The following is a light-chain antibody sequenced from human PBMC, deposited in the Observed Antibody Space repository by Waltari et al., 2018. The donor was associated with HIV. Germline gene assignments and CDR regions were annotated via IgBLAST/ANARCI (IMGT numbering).Light chain of an antibody. CDR1: QSVNTNY. CDR2: GAS. CDR3: QQYGSSPWT. V-gene: IGKV3-20*01. Sequence: EIVLTRSPGTLSLSPGDRAILSCRASQSVNTNYLAWYQQKAGQAPRLVMYGASNRATGIPDRFSSSGSGTDFTLTISRLGPEDFAVYYCQQYGSSPWTFGQGTKVEIK. J-gene: IGKJ1*01.